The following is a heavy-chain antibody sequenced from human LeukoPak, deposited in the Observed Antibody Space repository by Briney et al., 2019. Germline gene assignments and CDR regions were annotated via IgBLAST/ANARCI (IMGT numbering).Heavy chain of an antibody. V-gene: IGHV1-18*01. Sequence: ASVKVSCKASGYTFTNYDISWVRQAPGQRLEWMGWISAYNGNTNYAQKFQGRVTMTTDTTTSTAYMELRSLRSDDTAVYYCARDRTRAAGDFDYWGQGTLVTVSS. J-gene: IGHJ4*02. CDR2: ISAYNGNT. CDR3: ARDRTRAAGDFDY. D-gene: IGHD6-13*01. CDR1: GYTFTNYD.